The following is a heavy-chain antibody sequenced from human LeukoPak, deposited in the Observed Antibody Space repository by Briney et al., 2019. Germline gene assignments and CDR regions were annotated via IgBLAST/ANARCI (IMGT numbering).Heavy chain of an antibody. CDR3: ARDLVWRRWFDP. J-gene: IGHJ5*02. CDR2: ISYDGSNK. Sequence: GGSLRLSCAASGFTFSNCVMNWVRQAPGKGLEWVAVISYDGSNKYYADSVKGRFTISRDNSKNTLYLQMNSLRAEDTAVYYCARDLVWRRWFDPWGQGTLVTVSS. V-gene: IGHV3-30-3*01. D-gene: IGHD2-8*01. CDR1: GFTFSNCV.